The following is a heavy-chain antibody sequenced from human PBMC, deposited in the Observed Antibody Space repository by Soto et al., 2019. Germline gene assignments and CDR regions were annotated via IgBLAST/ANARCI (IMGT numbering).Heavy chain of an antibody. D-gene: IGHD5-12*01. CDR1: GGSVRGYY. J-gene: IGHJ5*02. CDR2: INDSGST. CDR3: AREGSSISYEFDP. V-gene: IGHV4-34*01. Sequence: PSETLSLTCAVYGGSVRGYYWSWIRQPPGKGLEWIGEINDSGSTKYNPSLKSRVTISVDTSKNQFSLSLSSVTAADTAVYYCAREGSSISYEFDPWGQGTLVTVS.